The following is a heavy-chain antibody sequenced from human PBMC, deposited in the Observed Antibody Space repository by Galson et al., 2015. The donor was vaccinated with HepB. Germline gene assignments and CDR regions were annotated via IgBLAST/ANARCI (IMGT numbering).Heavy chain of an antibody. CDR2: IYYSGST. J-gene: IGHJ4*02. CDR3: ARGTMKHVGYYFDY. D-gene: IGHD3-22*01. Sequence: LSLTCTVSGGSVSSGSYYWSWIRQPPGKGLEWIGYIYYSGSTYYNPSLKSRVTISVDTSKNQSSLKLSSVTAADTAVYYCARGTMKHVGYYFDYWGQGTLVTVSS. V-gene: IGHV4-31*03. CDR1: GGSVSSGSYY.